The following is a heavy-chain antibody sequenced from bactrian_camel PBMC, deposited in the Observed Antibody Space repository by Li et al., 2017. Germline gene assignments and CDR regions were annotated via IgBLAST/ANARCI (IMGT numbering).Heavy chain of an antibody. CDR1: GFTFDNYA. CDR2: INWRGDST. D-gene: IGHD2*01. J-gene: IGHJ4*01. Sequence: QVQLVESGGDFVQPGGSLRLSCAASGFTFDNYAMAWIRQAPGKGLEWVSGINWRGDSTDYADSVKGQFSISRDNAKSTVYLQMNGLKPEDTAMYYCAAGCFKYEYGVGSWRFRSCNSWGQGTQVTVS. CDR3: AAGCFKYEYGVGSWRFRSCNS. V-gene: IGHV3S60*01.